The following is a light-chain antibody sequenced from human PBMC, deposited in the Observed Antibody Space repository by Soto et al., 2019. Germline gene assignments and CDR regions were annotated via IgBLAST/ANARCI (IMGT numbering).Light chain of an antibody. CDR1: SSNIGAGYD. CDR3: QSYDSSLRGV. V-gene: IGLV1-40*01. CDR2: GNS. Sequence: QAVVTQPPSVSGAPGQRVTISCTGSSSNIGAGYDVHWYQQLPGTAPKLLIYGNSNRPSGVPDRFSGSKSGTSASLAITGXXXXDEADYYCQSYDSSLRGVFGGGTQLTVL. J-gene: IGLJ2*01.